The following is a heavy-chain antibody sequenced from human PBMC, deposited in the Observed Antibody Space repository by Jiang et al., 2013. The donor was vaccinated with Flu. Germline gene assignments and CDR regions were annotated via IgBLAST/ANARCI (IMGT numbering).Heavy chain of an antibody. CDR3: ARVTWGSVYFDL. D-gene: IGHD7-27*01. CDR2: IWYDGSNK. V-gene: IGHV3-33*01. J-gene: IGHJ2*01. Sequence: VIWYDGSNKYYADSVKGRFTISRDNSKNTLYLQMNSLRAEDTAVYYCARVTWGSVYFDLWGRGTLVTVSS.